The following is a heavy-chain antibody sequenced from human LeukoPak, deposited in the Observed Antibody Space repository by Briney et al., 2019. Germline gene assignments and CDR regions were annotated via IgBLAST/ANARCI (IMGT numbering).Heavy chain of an antibody. V-gene: IGHV4-59*08. Sequence: PSETLSLTCTVSGGSISPYYWSWIRQPPGKGLEWIGYIYYSGSTKYNPSLKSRVTISVDPSKNQFSLKLSSVTAADTAIYYCARFLTTVTTVGIANYFDNWGQGTLVTVSS. J-gene: IGHJ4*02. CDR2: IYYSGST. CDR1: GGSISPYY. CDR3: ARFLTTVTTVGIANYFDN. D-gene: IGHD4-17*01.